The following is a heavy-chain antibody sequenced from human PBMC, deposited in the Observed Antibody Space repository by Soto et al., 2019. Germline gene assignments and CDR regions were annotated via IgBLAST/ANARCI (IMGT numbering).Heavy chain of an antibody. D-gene: IGHD2-8*02. CDR1: GFTFSNDW. CDR3: ARGPRGVYGNDY. CDR2: INMDGSST. V-gene: IGHV3-74*01. J-gene: IGHJ4*02. Sequence: EVQLVESGGGLVQPGGSLRLSCAASGFTFSNDWMHWVCQAAGKGLVWVSRINMDGSSTNYADSVKGRFTISRDNAKNTLYLRMNSLRVDDTAIYFCARGPRGVYGNDYWGQGALVTVSS.